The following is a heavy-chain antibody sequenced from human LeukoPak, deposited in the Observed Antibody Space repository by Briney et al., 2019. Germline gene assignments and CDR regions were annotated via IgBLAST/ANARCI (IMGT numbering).Heavy chain of an antibody. D-gene: IGHD2-15*01. CDR1: GGTFSSYA. CDR3: ARGGIRSDLMIPPDY. V-gene: IGHV1-8*02. CDR2: MNPNSGNT. J-gene: IGHJ4*02. Sequence: ASVKVSCKASGGTFSSYAINWVRQATGQGLEWMGWMNPNSGNTGYAQKFQGRVTMTRNTSISTAYMELSSLRSEDTAVYYCARGGIRSDLMIPPDYWGQGTLVTVSS.